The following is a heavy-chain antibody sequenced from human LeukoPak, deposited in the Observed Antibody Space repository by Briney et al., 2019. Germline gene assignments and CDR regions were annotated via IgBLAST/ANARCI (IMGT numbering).Heavy chain of an antibody. Sequence: GGSLRLSCAASGFFFSNYGMHWVRQAPGKGLVWVSRVNSDGRFTKYAGSVKGRFTISRDNAKNTLYLQMNSLRAEDTAMYYCVRSDWFDNWGQGTLVTVSS. V-gene: IGHV3-74*03. CDR2: VNSDGRFT. CDR3: VRSDWFDN. CDR1: GFFFSNYG. J-gene: IGHJ5*02.